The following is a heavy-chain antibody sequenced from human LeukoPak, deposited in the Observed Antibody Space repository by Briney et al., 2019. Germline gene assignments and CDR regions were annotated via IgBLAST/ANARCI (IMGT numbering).Heavy chain of an antibody. D-gene: IGHD6-19*01. CDR2: ISYDGSNK. CDR1: GLTVRNNY. J-gene: IGHJ4*02. CDR3: VIERAGAFEN. Sequence: GGSLRLSCAASGLTVRNNYMSWVRQAPGKGLEWVAVISYDGSNKYYADSVKGRFTISRDNSKNTLYLQMNSLKIEDTAMYYCVIERAGAFENWGQGTLVTVSS. V-gene: IGHV3-30*03.